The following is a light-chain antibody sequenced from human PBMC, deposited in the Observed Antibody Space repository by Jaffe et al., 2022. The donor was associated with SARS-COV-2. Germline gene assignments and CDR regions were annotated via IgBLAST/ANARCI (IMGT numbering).Light chain of an antibody. CDR1: QSLLHRNGYTY. CDR2: LGS. Sequence: DIVMTQSPLSLPVTPGEPASISCRSSQSLLHRNGYTYLDWYLQKAGQSPQLLIYLGSSRASGVPDRFSGSGSGSDFTLKISRVEAEDVGVYYCMQALQTPPTFGQGTKLEIK. CDR3: MQALQTPPT. V-gene: IGKV2-28*01. J-gene: IGKJ2*01.